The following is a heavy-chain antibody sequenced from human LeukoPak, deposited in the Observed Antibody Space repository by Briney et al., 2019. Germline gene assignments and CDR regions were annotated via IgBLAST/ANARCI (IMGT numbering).Heavy chain of an antibody. CDR3: TRHHFA. CDR1: GFTFNNAW. V-gene: IGHV3-15*01. CDR2: IKSKTYGGTT. J-gene: IGHJ5*02. Sequence: PGGSLRLSCAASGFTFNNAWMGWVRQAPWKGLERISRIKSKTYGGTTEYAAPVKGRFTISRDESESTLFLQMDSLTTEDTAVYYCTRHHFAWGQGPLVTVPS. D-gene: IGHD2/OR15-2a*01.